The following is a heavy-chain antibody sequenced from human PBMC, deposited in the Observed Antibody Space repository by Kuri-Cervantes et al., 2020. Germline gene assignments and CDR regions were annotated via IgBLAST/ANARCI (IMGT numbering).Heavy chain of an antibody. Sequence: GESLKISCAASGFTFSDYYMSWIRQAPGKGLEWVSYISSSGSTIYYADFVKGRFTISRDNAKNSLYLQMNSLRAEDTAVYYCARVRDPDYYGSGSYTNWGQGTLVTVSS. CDR3: ARVRDPDYYGSGSYTN. V-gene: IGHV3-11*01. J-gene: IGHJ4*02. CDR2: ISSSGSTI. CDR1: GFTFSDYY. D-gene: IGHD3-10*01.